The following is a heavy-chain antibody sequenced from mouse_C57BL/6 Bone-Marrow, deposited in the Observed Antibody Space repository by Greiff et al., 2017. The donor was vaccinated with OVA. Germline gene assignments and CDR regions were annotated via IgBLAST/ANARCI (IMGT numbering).Heavy chain of an antibody. CDR3: ASPLIYYYGSSEYFDV. CDR1: GYTFTSYG. V-gene: IGHV1-81*01. D-gene: IGHD1-1*01. J-gene: IGHJ1*03. Sequence: LQESGAELARPGASVKLSCKASGYTFTSYGISWVKQRTGQGLEWIGEIYPRSGNTYYNEKFKGKATLTADKSSSTAYMELRSLTSEDSAVYFCASPLIYYYGSSEYFDVWGTGTTVTVSS. CDR2: IYPRSGNT.